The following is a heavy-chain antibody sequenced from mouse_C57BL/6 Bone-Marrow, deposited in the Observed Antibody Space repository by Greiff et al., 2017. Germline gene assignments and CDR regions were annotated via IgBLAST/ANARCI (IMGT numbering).Heavy chain of an antibody. V-gene: IGHV5-6*02. CDR3: ASPITTVYYYAMDY. D-gene: IGHD1-1*01. Sequence: EVKLVESGGDLVKPGGSLKLSCAASGFTFSSYRMSWVRQTPDKRLEWVATISSGGSYTYYPDSVKGRFTISRDNAKNTLYLQMSSLKSEDTAMYYCASPITTVYYYAMDYWGQGTSVTVSS. CDR2: ISSGGSYT. CDR1: GFTFSSYR. J-gene: IGHJ4*01.